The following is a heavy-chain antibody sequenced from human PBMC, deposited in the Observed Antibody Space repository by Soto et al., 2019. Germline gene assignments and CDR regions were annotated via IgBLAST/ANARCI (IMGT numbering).Heavy chain of an antibody. CDR1: GLTFSNYA. CDR2: ISGSGGTT. J-gene: IGHJ4*02. Sequence: EVQLLESGGGLVQPGGSLRLSCAASGLTFSNYAMSWVRQAPGKGLEWVSSISGSGGTTYYADSVKGRFTISRDNSKNTLYLHMKSLRAEDTAVYYCAKDRDLFSGRYCGFDYWGQGTLVTVSS. D-gene: IGHD1-26*01. CDR3: AKDRDLFSGRYCGFDY. V-gene: IGHV3-23*01.